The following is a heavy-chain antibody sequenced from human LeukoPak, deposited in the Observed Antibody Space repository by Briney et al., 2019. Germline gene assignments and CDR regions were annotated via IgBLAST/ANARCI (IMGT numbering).Heavy chain of an antibody. CDR3: AREVLDTAMV. CDR2: IYYSGST. V-gene: IGHV4-39*07. CDR1: GGSISSSSYY. Sequence: SETLSLTCTVSGGSISSSSYYWGWIRQPPGKGLEWIGSIYYSGSTYYNPSLKSRVTISVDTSKNQFSLKLSSVTAADTAVYYCAREVLDTAMVWGQGTLVTVSS. J-gene: IGHJ4*02. D-gene: IGHD5-18*01.